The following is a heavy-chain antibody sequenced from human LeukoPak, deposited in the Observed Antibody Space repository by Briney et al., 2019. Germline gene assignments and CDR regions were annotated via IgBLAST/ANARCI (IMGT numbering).Heavy chain of an antibody. D-gene: IGHD2-15*01. CDR1: GGTFSSYA. CDR3: ATVGYCSGGSCQLPFDY. CDR2: IIPILGIA. Sequence: SVKVSCKASGGTFSSYAISWVRQAPGQGLEWMGRIIPILGIANYAQKFQGRVTMTEDTSTDTAYMELSSLRSEDTAVYYCATVGYCSGGSCQLPFDYWGQGTLVTVSS. V-gene: IGHV1-69*04. J-gene: IGHJ4*02.